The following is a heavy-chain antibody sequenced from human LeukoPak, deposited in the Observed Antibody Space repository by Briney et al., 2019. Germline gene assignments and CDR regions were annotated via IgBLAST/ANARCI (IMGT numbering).Heavy chain of an antibody. J-gene: IGHJ3*02. CDR3: ARNILLAFDI. CDR2: IYNDGST. CDR1: GLTVSSSY. V-gene: IGHV3-53*01. Sequence: GGSLRLSCAASGLTVSSSYMSWVRQAPGKGLEWVSIIYNDGSTYYADSMKGRLTISRDNSKNTLYLQVNSLRAEDTAMYYCARNILLAFDIWGQGTMVTVSS.